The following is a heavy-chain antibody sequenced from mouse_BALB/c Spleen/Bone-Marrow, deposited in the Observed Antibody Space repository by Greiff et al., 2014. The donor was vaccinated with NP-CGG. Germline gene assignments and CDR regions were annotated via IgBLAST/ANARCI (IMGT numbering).Heavy chain of an antibody. Sequence: EVQLVESGAELVRPGASVKLSCTGSGFNIKDSYIHWVKQRPGQGLEWIGWIDPENGDTEYAPKFQGKATMTADTSSNTAYLQLSSLTSEDTGVYYCTPYGNYGWEDWGQGTSVTVSS. CDR2: IDPENGDT. CDR1: GFNIKDSY. V-gene: IGHV14-4*02. J-gene: IGHJ4*01. D-gene: IGHD2-10*02. CDR3: TPYGNYGWED.